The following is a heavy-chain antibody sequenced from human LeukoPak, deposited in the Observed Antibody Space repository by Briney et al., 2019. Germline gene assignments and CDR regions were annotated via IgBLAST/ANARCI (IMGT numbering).Heavy chain of an antibody. Sequence: GGSLRLSCTVSGFTFSSNSMSWVRQAPGKGLEWVSVIYNSRSIHYSASVKGRLTISTENSKKTLYLQMNSKRADDKAVYYCARAYYYGSGRARRWYFDLWGRGTLVTVSS. V-gene: IGHV3-53*01. J-gene: IGHJ2*01. CDR2: IYNSRSI. D-gene: IGHD3-10*01. CDR1: GFTFSSNS. CDR3: ARAYYYGSGRARRWYFDL.